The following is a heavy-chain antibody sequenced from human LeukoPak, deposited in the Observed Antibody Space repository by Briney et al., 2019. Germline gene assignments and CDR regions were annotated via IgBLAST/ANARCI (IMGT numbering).Heavy chain of an antibody. J-gene: IGHJ4*02. Sequence: PSETLSLTCAVYGGSFSGYYWSWIRQPPGKGLEWIGEINHSESTNYNPSLKSRVTISVDTSKNQFSLKLSSVTAADTAVYYCARGPRGYSGYPPFDYWGQGTLVTVSS. D-gene: IGHD5-12*01. CDR1: GGSFSGYY. CDR2: INHSEST. CDR3: ARGPRGYSGYPPFDY. V-gene: IGHV4-34*01.